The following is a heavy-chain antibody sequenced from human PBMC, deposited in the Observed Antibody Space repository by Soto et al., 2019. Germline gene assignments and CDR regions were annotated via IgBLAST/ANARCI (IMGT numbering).Heavy chain of an antibody. CDR1: GGSISSGDYY. CDR3: ARVSWYSSSLSRPDAFDI. CDR2: IYYSGST. Sequence: QVQLQESGPGLVKPSQTLSLTCTVSGGSISSGDYYWSWIRQPPGKGLEWIGYIYYSGSTYYNPSLQSRVTISVDTSKNQFSLKLSSVTAAVTAVYYCARVSWYSSSLSRPDAFDIWGQGTMVTVSS. D-gene: IGHD6-6*01. V-gene: IGHV4-30-4*01. J-gene: IGHJ3*02.